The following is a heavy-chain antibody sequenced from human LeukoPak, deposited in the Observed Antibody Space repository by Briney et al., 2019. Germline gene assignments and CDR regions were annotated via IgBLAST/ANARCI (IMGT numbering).Heavy chain of an antibody. CDR1: GYTFTTYW. CDR3: ARGYGSGNYYLNG. Sequence: GESLKISCQGSGYTFTTYWIGWARQMPGKGLEWMGIIYPGDFDTRYSPSSQGQVTISADKSISTAYLQWSSLKASDTAMYYCARGYGSGNYYLNGWGQGTLVTVSS. CDR2: IYPGDFDT. D-gene: IGHD3-10*01. V-gene: IGHV5-51*01. J-gene: IGHJ1*01.